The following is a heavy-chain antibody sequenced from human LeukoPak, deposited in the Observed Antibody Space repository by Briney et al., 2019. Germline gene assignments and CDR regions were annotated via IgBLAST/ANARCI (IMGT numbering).Heavy chain of an antibody. CDR2: ISSSGSTI. CDR1: GFTFSDYY. CDR3: ARGGYYDSSRDGNAFDI. V-gene: IGHV3-11*01. J-gene: IGHJ3*02. Sequence: GGSLRLSCAASGFTFSDYYMSWIRQAPGKRLEWVSYISSSGSTIYYADSVKGRFTISRNNAKNSLYLQMNSLRAEDTAVYYCARGGYYDSSRDGNAFDIWGQGTMVTVSS. D-gene: IGHD3-22*01.